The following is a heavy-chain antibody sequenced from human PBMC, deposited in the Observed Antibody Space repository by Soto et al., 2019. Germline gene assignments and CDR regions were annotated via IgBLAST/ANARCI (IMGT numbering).Heavy chain of an antibody. V-gene: IGHV1-46*01. Sequence: QVQLVQSGAEVKKPGASVEVSCKASGYTFTTYYIHWVRHAPGQGLEWMAVINPGGVSTKYAQKFQDRVTLTSDTSTSKVYMDRSSLRSEDTAVYFCARGGNGDNVGYWYFDLWGRGTQVTVSP. CDR3: ARGGNGDNVGYWYFDL. CDR1: GYTFTTYY. J-gene: IGHJ2*01. D-gene: IGHD4-17*01. CDR2: INPGGVST.